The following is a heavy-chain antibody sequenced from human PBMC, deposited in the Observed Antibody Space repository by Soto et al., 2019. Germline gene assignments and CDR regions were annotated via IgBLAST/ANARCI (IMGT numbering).Heavy chain of an antibody. CDR1: GFTFSSYA. V-gene: IGHV3-23*01. CDR3: AKGXAPRYCSSTSCLNWFDP. Sequence: PGGSLRLSCAASGFTFSSYAMSWVRQAPGKGLEWVSAISGSGGSTYYADSVKGRFTISRDNSKNTLYLQMNSLRAEDTAVYYCAKGXAPRYCSSTSCLNWFDPWGQGTLVTVSS. D-gene: IGHD2-2*01. CDR2: ISGSGGST. J-gene: IGHJ5*02.